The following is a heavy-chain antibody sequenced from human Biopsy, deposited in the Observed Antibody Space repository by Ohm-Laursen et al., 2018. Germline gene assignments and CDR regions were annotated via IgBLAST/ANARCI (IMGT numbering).Heavy chain of an antibody. Sequence: SLRLSFSASGSTFSDYYMSWIRQAPRKGLEWLLYVSGTGTTIFYADSVKGLFTVSTDKAKNSLYLQMNSLTVEDTAVYYGAGEGLGGYHDYWGQGTLVTVSS. CDR2: VSGTGTTI. CDR3: AGEGLGGYHDY. D-gene: IGHD3-16*01. J-gene: IGHJ4*02. V-gene: IGHV3-11*01. CDR1: GSTFSDYY.